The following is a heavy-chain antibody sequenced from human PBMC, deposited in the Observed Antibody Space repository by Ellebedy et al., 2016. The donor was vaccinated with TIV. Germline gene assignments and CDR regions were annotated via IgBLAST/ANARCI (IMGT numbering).Heavy chain of an antibody. D-gene: IGHD6-19*01. V-gene: IGHV6-1*01. CDR1: GDSASSNTAA. CDR2: TYYRSKWYN. J-gene: IGHJ3*02. Sequence: SQTLSLTCAISGDSASSNTAAWTWIRQSPSRGLEWLGRTYYRSKWYNDYAISVKSRITINPDTSKNQFSLQLNSVTPEDTAVYYCARAPQWLGRAYDIWGQGIMVTVSS. CDR3: ARAPQWLGRAYDI.